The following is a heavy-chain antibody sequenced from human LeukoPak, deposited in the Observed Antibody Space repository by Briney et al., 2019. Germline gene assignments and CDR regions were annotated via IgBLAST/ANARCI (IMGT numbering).Heavy chain of an antibody. V-gene: IGHV3-74*01. J-gene: IGHJ4*02. CDR3: AKADYDFWSGYFLPVDY. CDR1: GFTFSSYW. D-gene: IGHD3-3*01. CDR2: INSDGSST. Sequence: PGGSLRLSCAASGFTFSSYWMHWVCQAPGKGLVWVSRINSDGSSTSYADSVKGRFTISRDNSKNTLYLQMNSLRAEDTAVYYCAKADYDFWSGYFLPVDYWGQGTLVTVSS.